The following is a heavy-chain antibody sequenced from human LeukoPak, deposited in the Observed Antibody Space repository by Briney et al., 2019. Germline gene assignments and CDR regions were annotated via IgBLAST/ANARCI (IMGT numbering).Heavy chain of an antibody. CDR1: GFTFSSYS. Sequence: TPGGSLRLSCAASGFTFSSYSMNWVRQAPGKGLEWVSSISSSSSYIYYADSVKGRFTISRDNAKNSLYLQMNSPRAEDTAVYYCARGPKGDYGEDYWGQGTLVTVSS. J-gene: IGHJ4*02. V-gene: IGHV3-21*01. CDR2: ISSSSSYI. CDR3: ARGPKGDYGEDY. D-gene: IGHD4-17*01.